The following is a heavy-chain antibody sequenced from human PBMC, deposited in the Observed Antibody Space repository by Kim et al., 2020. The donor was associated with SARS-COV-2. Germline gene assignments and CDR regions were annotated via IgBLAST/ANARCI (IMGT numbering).Heavy chain of an antibody. V-gene: IGHV4-34*01. CDR2: INHSGST. D-gene: IGHD6-19*01. Sequence: SETLSLTCAVYGGSFSGYYWSWIRQPPGKGLEWIGEINHSGSTNYNPSLKSRVTISVDTSKNQFSLKLSSVTAADTAVYYCARLVGYSSGWFTASGIYWGQGTLVTVSS. CDR3: ARLVGYSSGWFTASGIY. J-gene: IGHJ4*02. CDR1: GGSFSGYY.